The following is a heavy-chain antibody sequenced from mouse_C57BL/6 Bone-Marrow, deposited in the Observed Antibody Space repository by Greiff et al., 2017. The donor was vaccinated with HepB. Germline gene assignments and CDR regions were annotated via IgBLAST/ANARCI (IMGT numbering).Heavy chain of an antibody. CDR1: GYTFTSYG. J-gene: IGHJ2*01. Sequence: QVQLQQSGAELARPGASVKLSCKASGYTFTSYGISWVKQRTGQGLEWIGEIYPRSGNTYYNEKFKGKATLTADKSSSTAYMELRSLTSEDAAVYFCARERRRDYWGQGTTLKVSS. D-gene: IGHD2-12*01. V-gene: IGHV1-81*01. CDR2: IYPRSGNT. CDR3: ARERRRDY.